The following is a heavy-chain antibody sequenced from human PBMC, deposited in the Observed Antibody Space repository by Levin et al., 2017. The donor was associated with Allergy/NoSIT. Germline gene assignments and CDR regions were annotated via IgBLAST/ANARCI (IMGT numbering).Heavy chain of an antibody. V-gene: IGHV3-30-3*01. Sequence: GGSLRLSCAASGFTFSSYAMHWVRQAPGKGLEWVAVISYDGSNKYYADSVKGRFTISRDNSKNTLYLQMNSLRAEDTAVYYCARVPYSGYDEDSYYFDYWGQGTLVTVSS. CDR2: ISYDGSNK. CDR3: ARVPYSGYDEDSYYFDY. CDR1: GFTFSSYA. D-gene: IGHD5-12*01. J-gene: IGHJ4*02.